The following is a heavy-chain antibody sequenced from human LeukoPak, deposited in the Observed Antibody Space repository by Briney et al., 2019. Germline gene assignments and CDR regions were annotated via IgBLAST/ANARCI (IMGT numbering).Heavy chain of an antibody. Sequence: ASVKVSCKACGYTFTGYYMHWVRQAPGQGLEWMGWISTYNGNTNYAQKLQDRVTMTTDTSTSTAYMELRSLRSDDTAMYYCAREGIRIAAAGTIDYWGQGTLVTVSS. CDR2: ISTYNGNT. D-gene: IGHD6-13*01. J-gene: IGHJ4*02. CDR3: AREGIRIAAAGTIDY. CDR1: GYTFTGYY. V-gene: IGHV1-18*04.